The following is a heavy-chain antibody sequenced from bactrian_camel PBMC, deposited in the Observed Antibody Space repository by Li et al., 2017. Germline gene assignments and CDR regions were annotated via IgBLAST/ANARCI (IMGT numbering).Heavy chain of an antibody. CDR3: AADQLYGGSCRDAVDFAY. V-gene: IGHV3S53*01. Sequence: QVQLVESGGGSVQAGGSLRLTCRASRYTYKRNCMGWFRQAPGKAPEGVAAIDSDGSTSYADSVKGRFTIYRDTAKDLVYLQMNGLKPEDTAMYYCAADQLYGGSCRDAVDFAYRGQGTQVTVS. J-gene: IGHJ6*01. CDR2: IDSDGST. CDR1: RYTYKRNC. D-gene: IGHD6*01.